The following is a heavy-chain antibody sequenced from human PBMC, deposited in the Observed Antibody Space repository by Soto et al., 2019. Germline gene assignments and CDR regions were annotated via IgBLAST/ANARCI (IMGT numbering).Heavy chain of an antibody. CDR2: IVVGSGNT. D-gene: IGHD3-10*01. J-gene: IGHJ4*02. CDR3: AVTEYYGSGSYPSLDY. Sequence: QMQLVQSGPEVKKPGPSVKVSCKASGFTFTSSAVQWVRQARGQRLEWIGWIVVGSGNTNYAQKFQERVTITRDMSRSTAYMELSSLRSEDTAVYYGAVTEYYGSGSYPSLDYWGQGTLVTVSS. CDR1: GFTFTSSA. V-gene: IGHV1-58*01.